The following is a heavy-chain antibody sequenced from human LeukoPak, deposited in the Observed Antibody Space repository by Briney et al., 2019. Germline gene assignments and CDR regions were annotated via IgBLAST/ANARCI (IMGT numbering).Heavy chain of an antibody. CDR2: ISGSGGST. CDR3: AKALYYDFWSGYYRFFPFDY. J-gene: IGHJ4*02. D-gene: IGHD3-3*01. V-gene: IGHV3-23*01. Sequence: PGGSLRLSCAASGFTFSSYAMSCVRQAPGKGLEWVSAISGSGGSTYYADSVKGRFTISRDNSKNTLYLQMNSLRAEDTAVYYCAKALYYDFWSGYYRFFPFDYWGQGTLVTVSS. CDR1: GFTFSSYA.